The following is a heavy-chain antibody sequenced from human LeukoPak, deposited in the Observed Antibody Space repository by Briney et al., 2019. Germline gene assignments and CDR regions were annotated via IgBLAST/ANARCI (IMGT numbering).Heavy chain of an antibody. CDR2: INHSGRT. D-gene: IGHD5-12*01. V-gene: IGHV4-34*01. CDR1: GGSFSGYY. CDR3: ARQGYSGYDTWFDP. Sequence: SETLSLTCAVYGGSFSGYYWSWIRQPPGKGLEWIGEINHSGRTNYNPSLKSRVTISVDTSKNQFSLKLSSVPAADTAVYCARQGYSGYDTWFDPWGQGTLVTVPS. J-gene: IGHJ5*02.